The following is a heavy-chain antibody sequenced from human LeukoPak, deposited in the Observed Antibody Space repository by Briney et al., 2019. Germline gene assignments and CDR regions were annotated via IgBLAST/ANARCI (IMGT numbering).Heavy chain of an antibody. D-gene: IGHD6-19*01. CDR1: GDSVSSNSAA. CDR3: ARELQQWLGGDYYFDY. V-gene: IGHV6-1*01. CDR2: TYYRSKWYN. Sequence: SQTLSLTCAISGDSVSSNSAAWNWIRQSPSRGLEWLGRTYYRSKWYNDYAVSVKSRITINPDTSKNQFSLQLNSVTPEDTAVYYCARELQQWLGGDYYFDYWGQGTLVTVSS. J-gene: IGHJ4*02.